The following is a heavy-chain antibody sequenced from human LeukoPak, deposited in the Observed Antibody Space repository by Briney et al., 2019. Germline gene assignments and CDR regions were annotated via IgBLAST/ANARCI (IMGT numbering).Heavy chain of an antibody. Sequence: GGSLRLSCAASGFTFSSYEMNWVRQAPGKGLEWFAYIISSGSTIYYADSGNGRFTISTANATNFLYVQMNSLRAEDTAVYYCERGHYDSSGSPFDYWGQGTLVTVSS. CDR3: ERGHYDSSGSPFDY. D-gene: IGHD3-22*01. V-gene: IGHV3-48*03. J-gene: IGHJ4*02. CDR2: IISSGSTI. CDR1: GFTFSSYE.